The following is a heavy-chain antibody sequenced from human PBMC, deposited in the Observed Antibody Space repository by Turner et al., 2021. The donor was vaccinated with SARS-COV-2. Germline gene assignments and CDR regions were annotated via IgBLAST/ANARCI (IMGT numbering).Heavy chain of an antibody. J-gene: IGHJ6*02. Sequence: EVQLVETGGGFIQPGGSLRLSCAVSGFTVNANYMSWVRQAPGKGLEWVSSISHRGDYIHYADSVKGRFTISRDNSKNTLYLQMNSLRAEDTAVYYCAKDPDIAAGWGDYYGMDVWGQGTTVTVSS. V-gene: IGHV3-53*05. CDR2: SHRGDYI. D-gene: IGHD6-25*01. CDR1: GFTVNANY. CDR3: AKDPDIAAGWGDYYGMDV.